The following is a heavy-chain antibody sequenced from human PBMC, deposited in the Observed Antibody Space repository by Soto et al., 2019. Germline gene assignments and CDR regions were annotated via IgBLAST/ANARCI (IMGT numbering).Heavy chain of an antibody. CDR1: GGTFSSYA. CDR3: ASVYCTNGVCYYFDYYGMDV. V-gene: IGHV1-69*01. Sequence: QVQLVQSGAEVKKPGSSVNVSCKASGGTFSSYAISWVRQAPGQGLEWMGGIIPIFGTANYAQKFQGRVTITADESTSTAYMELSSLRSEDTAVYYCASVYCTNGVCYYFDYYGMDVWGQGTTVTVS. J-gene: IGHJ6*02. CDR2: IIPIFGTA. D-gene: IGHD2-8*01.